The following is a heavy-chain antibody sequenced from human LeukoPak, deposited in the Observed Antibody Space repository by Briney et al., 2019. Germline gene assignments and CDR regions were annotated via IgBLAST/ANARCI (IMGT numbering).Heavy chain of an antibody. V-gene: IGHV1-8*02. CDR3: AGGPNWGNAFDI. CDR1: GYTFTSYD. J-gene: IGHJ3*02. D-gene: IGHD7-27*01. Sequence: GASVKVSCKASGYTFTSYDINWVRQATGQGLEWMGWLDPNSGNTGYTQKFQGRVTMTRNTSISTAYMELSSLRSEDTAVYYCAGGPNWGNAFDIWGQGTMVTVSS. CDR2: LDPNSGNT.